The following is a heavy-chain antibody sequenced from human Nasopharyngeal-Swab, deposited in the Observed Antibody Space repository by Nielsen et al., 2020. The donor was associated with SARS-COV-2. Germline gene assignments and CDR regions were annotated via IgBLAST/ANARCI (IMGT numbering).Heavy chain of an antibody. Sequence: GGSLRLSCSASGFTFSSYAMHWVRQAPGKGLEYVSAISSNGGSTYYADSVKGRFTISRDNSKNTLYLQMSSLRAEDTAVYYCVVPPRNGCRRCYFDYWGQGTLVTVSS. CDR1: GFTFSSYA. D-gene: IGHD5-24*01. V-gene: IGHV3-64D*06. CDR2: ISSNGGST. CDR3: VVPPRNGCRRCYFDY. J-gene: IGHJ4*02.